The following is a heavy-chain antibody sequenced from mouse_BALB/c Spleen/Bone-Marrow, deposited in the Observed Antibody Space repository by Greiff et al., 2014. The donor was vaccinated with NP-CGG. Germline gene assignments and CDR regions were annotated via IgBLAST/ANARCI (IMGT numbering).Heavy chain of an antibody. CDR2: IYPSDSYT. J-gene: IGHJ4*01. D-gene: IGHD1-1*01. Sequence: VQLQQSGAELVRPGASVKLSCKASGYTFTNNWINWVRQRPGQGLEWIGNIYPSDSYTNYNQKFKDKATSTVDKSSSTAYMQLSSPTSEDSAVYYCTRGSSYVGYAMDYWGQGTSVTVSS. V-gene: IGHV1-69*02. CDR1: GYTFTNNW. CDR3: TRGSSYVGYAMDY.